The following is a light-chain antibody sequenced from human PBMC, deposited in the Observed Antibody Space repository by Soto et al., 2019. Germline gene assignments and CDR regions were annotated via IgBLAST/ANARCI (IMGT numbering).Light chain of an antibody. Sequence: EIVLTQSPGTLSLSPGERATLSCRSSQSFSNNYLAWYQQKPGQAPRLLIYGASNRATGIPDRFSGSGSGTDFTLTIIRLEPEDFAVYYCQQYGSSGTFGQGTKVDI. CDR3: QQYGSSGT. J-gene: IGKJ1*01. CDR2: GAS. V-gene: IGKV3-20*01. CDR1: QSFSNNY.